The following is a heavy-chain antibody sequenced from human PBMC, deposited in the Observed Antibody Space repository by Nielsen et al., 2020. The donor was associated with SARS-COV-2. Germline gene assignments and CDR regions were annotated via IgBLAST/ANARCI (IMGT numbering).Heavy chain of an antibody. V-gene: IGHV4-34*01. CDR3: ARGIYYYGSGSYPDY. CDR1: GGSFSGYY. CDR2: INHSGST. D-gene: IGHD3-10*01. J-gene: IGHJ4*02. Sequence: SETLSPTCAVYGGSFSGYYWSWIRQPPGKELEWIGEINHSGSTNYNPSLKSRVTISVDTSKNQFSLKLSSVTAADTAVYYCARGIYYYGSGSYPDYWGQGTLVTVSS.